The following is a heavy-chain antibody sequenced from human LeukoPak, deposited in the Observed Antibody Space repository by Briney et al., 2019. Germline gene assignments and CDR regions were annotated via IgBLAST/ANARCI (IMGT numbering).Heavy chain of an antibody. D-gene: IGHD6-13*01. J-gene: IGHJ4*02. CDR3: AKELPLGAAAGIYFDY. V-gene: IGHV3-23*01. CDR1: GFTFSSYA. CDR2: ISGSGGST. Sequence: PGGSLRLSCAASGFTFSSYAMSWVRQAPGKGLEWVSAISGSGGSTYYADSVKGRFTISRDNSKNTLDLQMTSLRAEAPAVYSCAKELPLGAAAGIYFDYWGQGTLVTVSS.